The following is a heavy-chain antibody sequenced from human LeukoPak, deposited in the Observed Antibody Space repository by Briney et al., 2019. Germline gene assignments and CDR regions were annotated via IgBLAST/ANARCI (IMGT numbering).Heavy chain of an antibody. CDR1: GFTFSSYA. CDR2: ISYDGSNK. Sequence: GGSLRLSCAASGFTFSSYAMHWVRQAPGKGLEWVAVISYDGSNKYYADSVKGRFTISRDNSKNTPYLQMNSLRAEDTAVYYCARGDVDTAMDWGQGTLVTVSS. D-gene: IGHD5-18*01. V-gene: IGHV3-30-3*01. J-gene: IGHJ4*02. CDR3: ARGDVDTAMD.